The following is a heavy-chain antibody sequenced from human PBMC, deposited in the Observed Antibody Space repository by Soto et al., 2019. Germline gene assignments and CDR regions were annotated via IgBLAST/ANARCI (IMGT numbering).Heavy chain of an antibody. D-gene: IGHD2-8*02. CDR3: VRVYCTVGVCWLLDS. J-gene: IGHJ4*02. Sequence: TGGSLRLSCAASGFTFSSYSMNWVRQAPGKGLEWVSSISSSSSYIYYADSVKGRFTISRDNAKNSLYLQMNSLRAEDTAVYCCVRVYCTVGVCWLLDSWGQGTQVTVSS. CDR2: ISSSSSYI. V-gene: IGHV3-21*01. CDR1: GFTFSSYS.